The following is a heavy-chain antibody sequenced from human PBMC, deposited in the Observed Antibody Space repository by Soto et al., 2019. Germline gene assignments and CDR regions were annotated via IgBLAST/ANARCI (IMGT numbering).Heavy chain of an antibody. V-gene: IGHV4-59*01. CDR2: IYYSGST. Sequence: SETLSLTCTVSGGSISSYYWSWIRQPPGKGLEWIGYIYYSGSTNYNPSLKSRVTISVDTSKSQFSLKLSSVTAADTAVYYCARGRWLQRYYFDYWGQGTLVTVSS. D-gene: IGHD5-12*01. J-gene: IGHJ4*02. CDR1: GGSISSYY. CDR3: ARGRWLQRYYFDY.